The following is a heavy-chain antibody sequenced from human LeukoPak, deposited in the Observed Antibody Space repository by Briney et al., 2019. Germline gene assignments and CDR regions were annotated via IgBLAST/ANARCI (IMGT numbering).Heavy chain of an antibody. CDR3: AISPITMVRGVNDAFDI. J-gene: IGHJ3*02. D-gene: IGHD3-10*01. Sequence: GGTLRLSCAASGFTFSSYAMSWVRQAPGKGLEWVSAISGSGGSTYYADSVKGRFTISRDNSKNTMYLQMNSLRAEDTAVYYCAISPITMVRGVNDAFDIWGQGTMVTVSS. CDR1: GFTFSSYA. V-gene: IGHV3-23*01. CDR2: ISGSGGST.